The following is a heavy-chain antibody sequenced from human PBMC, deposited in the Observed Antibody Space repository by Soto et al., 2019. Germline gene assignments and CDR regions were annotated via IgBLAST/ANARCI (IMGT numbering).Heavy chain of an antibody. CDR1: GYTFSGFY. CDR3: ASAAVTGTAGLDF. CDR2: INPNSGGT. V-gene: IGHV1-2*02. D-gene: IGHD6-19*01. Sequence: EASVKVSCKASGYTFSGFYMHWVRQAPGQGLEWMGWINPNSGGTKSAEKFQGRVTMTRDTSISTAYMELSRLTSDDTAVYYCASAAVTGTAGLDFWGQGTQVNVSS. J-gene: IGHJ4*02.